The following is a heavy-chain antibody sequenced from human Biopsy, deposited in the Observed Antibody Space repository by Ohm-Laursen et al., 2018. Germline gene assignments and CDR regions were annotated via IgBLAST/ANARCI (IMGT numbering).Heavy chain of an antibody. Sequence: ASVKVSCKASGYTFTNYNVNWVRQATGQGLEWMGWISAYNGQTSYAPNFQGRLIMTTDTSTGTAYMELRSLRSDDTAMYYCARDSRNKFDLWGQGTLVSVSA. CDR1: GYTFTNYN. CDR3: ARDSRNKFDL. V-gene: IGHV1-18*01. J-gene: IGHJ5*02. D-gene: IGHD1/OR15-1a*01. CDR2: ISAYNGQT.